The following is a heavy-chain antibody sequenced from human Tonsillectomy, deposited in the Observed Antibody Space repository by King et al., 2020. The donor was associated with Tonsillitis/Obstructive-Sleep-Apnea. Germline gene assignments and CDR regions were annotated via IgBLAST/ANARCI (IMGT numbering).Heavy chain of an antibody. CDR3: ARAPSYSYGYAFDY. CDR2: LPSDGSST. V-gene: IGHV3-74*01. J-gene: IGHJ4*02. D-gene: IGHD5-18*01. CDR1: GFTFSSYW. Sequence: PLVASGGGLVQPGGSLRLSCAASGFTFSSYWIHWVRQAPGTLLVWVSRLPSDGSSTSYADSVKGRFTISRDNAKNTLYLQMNSLRAEDTAVYYCARAPSYSYGYAFDYWGQGTLVTVSS.